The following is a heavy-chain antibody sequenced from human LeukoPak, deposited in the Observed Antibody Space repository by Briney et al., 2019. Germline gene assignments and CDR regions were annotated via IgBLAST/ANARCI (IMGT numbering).Heavy chain of an antibody. Sequence: GGSLRLSCAASGFLFSVYGMHWVRQAPGKGLEWVAVIGHEGNDITYGDSVKGRFIISRDNSKNTLYLEMDSLRAEDTAVYYCARDKFSRYFDYLGQGALVTVSS. J-gene: IGHJ4*02. CDR2: IGHEGNDI. CDR3: ARDKFSRYFDY. CDR1: GFLFSVYG. V-gene: IGHV3-33*01. D-gene: IGHD1-7*01.